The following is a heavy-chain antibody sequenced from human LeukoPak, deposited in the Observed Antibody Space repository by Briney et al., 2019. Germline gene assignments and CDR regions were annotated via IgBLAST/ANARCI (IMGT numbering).Heavy chain of an antibody. J-gene: IGHJ4*02. CDR3: ARAGWFGELPDDY. V-gene: IGHV3-23*01. CDR2: ISGSGGSA. Sequence: GGSLRLSCAASGFTFSSYAMSWVRQAPGKGLEWVSAISGSGGSAYYADSVKGRFTISRDNSKNTLYLQMNSLRAEDTAVYYCARAGWFGELPDDYWGQGTLVTVSS. D-gene: IGHD3-10*01. CDR1: GFTFSSYA.